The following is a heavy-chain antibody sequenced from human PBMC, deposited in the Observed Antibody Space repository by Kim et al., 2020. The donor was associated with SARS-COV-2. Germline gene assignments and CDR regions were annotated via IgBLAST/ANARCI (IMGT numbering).Heavy chain of an antibody. CDR1: GGSISNNNYY. CDR2: IYYTGST. V-gene: IGHV4-39*01. CDR3: ARQIGIAAVPTIDY. D-gene: IGHD6-13*01. J-gene: IGHJ4*02. Sequence: SETLSLTCTVSGGSISNNNYYWGWVRQPPGKGLTWIGSIYYTGSTYYNPSLKTRVAISVDTSKTRFSLNLSSVAAADTAVYFCARQIGIAAVPTIDYWGQGTLVTVSS.